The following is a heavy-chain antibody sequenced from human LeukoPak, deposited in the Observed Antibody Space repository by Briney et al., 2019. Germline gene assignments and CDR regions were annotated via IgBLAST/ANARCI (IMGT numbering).Heavy chain of an antibody. CDR1: GGSISDISYY. J-gene: IGHJ5*02. CDR3: VRDRGLGRGFDP. Sequence: SETLSLTCTVSGGSISDISYYWGWIRQPPGKGLEWIGNIYYSGSTYYNPSLKSRVTISVNTSKNQFSLNLSSVTAADTAVYYCVRDRGLGRGFDPWGQGTMVTVSS. D-gene: IGHD3-16*01. V-gene: IGHV4-39*07. CDR2: IYYSGST.